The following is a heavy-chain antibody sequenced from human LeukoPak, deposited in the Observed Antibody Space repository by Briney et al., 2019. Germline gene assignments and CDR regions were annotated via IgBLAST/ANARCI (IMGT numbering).Heavy chain of an antibody. CDR3: GYTYYYDSSGYSPLG. J-gene: IGHJ4*02. CDR2: INPNSGGT. D-gene: IGHD3-22*01. Sequence: ASVKVSCKASGYTFTGYYMHWVRQAPGQGREWVGRINPNSGGTNYAQKFQGRVTMTRDTYIRTEYMEMRRVRSDDTAVYHCGYTYYYDSSGYSPLGWGQGTLVTVSS. CDR1: GYTFTGYY. V-gene: IGHV1-2*06.